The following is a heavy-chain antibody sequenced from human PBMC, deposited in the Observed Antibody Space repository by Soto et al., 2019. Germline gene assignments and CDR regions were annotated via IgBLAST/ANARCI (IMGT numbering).Heavy chain of an antibody. Sequence: QVQLQESDAGLVKASQTLSLTCTVSGGSVSSGAYYWTWIRQRPGKGLEWIGYIYYSGSTYYSPSLKSRLAISLDTSKNQVSLRLSSVTAADTAMYYCARARLSAVYAFDIWGQGTMVTVSS. CDR3: ARARLSAVYAFDI. J-gene: IGHJ3*02. CDR1: GGSVSSGAYY. D-gene: IGHD1-20*01. V-gene: IGHV4-31*03. CDR2: IYYSGST.